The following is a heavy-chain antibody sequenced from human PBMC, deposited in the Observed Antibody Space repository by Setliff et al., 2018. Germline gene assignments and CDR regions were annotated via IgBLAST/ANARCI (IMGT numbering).Heavy chain of an antibody. CDR2: FDPEDGET. D-gene: IGHD6-19*01. J-gene: IGHJ5*02. Sequence: GASVQVSCKVSGYTLTELSMHWVRQAPGKGLEWMGGFDPEDGETIYAQKFQGRVTMTEDTSTDTAYMELSSLRSEDTAVYYCATDKMAVAGTWFDPWGQGTLVTVSS. V-gene: IGHV1-24*01. CDR3: ATDKMAVAGTWFDP. CDR1: GYTLTELS.